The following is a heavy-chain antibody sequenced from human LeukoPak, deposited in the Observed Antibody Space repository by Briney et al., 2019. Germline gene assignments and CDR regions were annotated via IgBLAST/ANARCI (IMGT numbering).Heavy chain of an antibody. CDR2: INPNSGGT. Sequence: GASVKVSCKASGYTFTGYYMHWVRQAPGQGLDWIGLINPNSGGTNYAQKFEGRVTMSRDTSISTAYMELSRLSSDDRAVYYCAREAGPRRSLIFDYWGQGTLVTVSS. V-gene: IGHV1-2*02. CDR1: GYTFTGYY. D-gene: IGHD3-16*02. J-gene: IGHJ4*02. CDR3: AREAGPRRSLIFDY.